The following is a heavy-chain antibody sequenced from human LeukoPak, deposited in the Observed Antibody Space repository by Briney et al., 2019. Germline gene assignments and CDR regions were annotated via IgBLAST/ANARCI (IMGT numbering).Heavy chain of an antibody. Sequence: PGGSLRLSCAASGFTFSSYAMNWVRQTPGKGLEWVSGISGSGSSTYYADSVKGRFTISRDNAKNSLYLQMNSLRAEDTAVYYCARDGTYYYDSSGYYDYWGQGTLVTVSS. CDR3: ARDGTYYYDSSGYYDY. V-gene: IGHV3-48*03. CDR2: ISGSGSST. CDR1: GFTFSSYA. J-gene: IGHJ4*02. D-gene: IGHD3-22*01.